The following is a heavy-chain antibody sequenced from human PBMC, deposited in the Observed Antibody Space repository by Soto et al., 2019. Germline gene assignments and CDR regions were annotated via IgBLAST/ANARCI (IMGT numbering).Heavy chain of an antibody. CDR3: PREDITGTRLHYNYYRMDV. D-gene: IGHD1-20*01. Sequence: GASVKVSCKASGYTFTDYYMHWVRQAPGQGLEWMGWIKPNNGDTNYAQKFQGRVTMTRDTSTSTAFMELSRLTSDDTAVYYCPREDITGTRLHYNYYRMDVWGQGTTVTVFS. J-gene: IGHJ6*02. CDR2: IKPNNGDT. V-gene: IGHV1-2*02. CDR1: GYTFTDYY.